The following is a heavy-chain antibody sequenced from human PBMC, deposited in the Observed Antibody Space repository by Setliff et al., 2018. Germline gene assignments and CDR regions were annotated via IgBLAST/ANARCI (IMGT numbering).Heavy chain of an antibody. CDR3: ARDQSRGGSYSLYYFDY. V-gene: IGHV1-3*01. Sequence: GASVKVSCKASGGTFSSYAISWVRQAPGQRLEWMGWINAGNGNTKYSQKFQGRVTITRDTSASTAYMELSSLRSEDTAVYYCARDQSRGGSYSLYYFDYWGQGTLVTVSS. D-gene: IGHD1-26*01. CDR1: GGTFSSYA. CDR2: INAGNGNT. J-gene: IGHJ4*02.